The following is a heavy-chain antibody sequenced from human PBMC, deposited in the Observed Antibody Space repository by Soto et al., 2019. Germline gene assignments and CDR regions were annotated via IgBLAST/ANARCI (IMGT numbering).Heavy chain of an antibody. J-gene: IGHJ6*02. Sequence: SVKVSCKASGGTFSSYAIIWVRQAPGQGLEWMGGIIPIFGTANYAQKFQGRVTITADESTSTAYMELSSLRSEDTAVYYCAREDYSGSSSYYYGMDVWGQGTTVTVSS. CDR1: GGTFSSYA. CDR3: AREDYSGSSSYYYGMDV. CDR2: IIPIFGTA. V-gene: IGHV1-69*13. D-gene: IGHD1-26*01.